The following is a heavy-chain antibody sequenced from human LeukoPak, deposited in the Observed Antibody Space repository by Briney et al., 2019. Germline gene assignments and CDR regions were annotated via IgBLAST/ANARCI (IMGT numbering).Heavy chain of an antibody. CDR1: GFTFSSYE. V-gene: IGHV3-48*03. D-gene: IGHD3-22*01. J-gene: IGHJ3*02. CDR3: ARDRDPGYNDSSGYRRVNAFDI. Sequence: PGGSLRLSCAASGFTFSSYEMNWVRQAPGKGLEGVSYISTSGSTKYYADSVKGRLTISRDNAKNSLYLQMNSLRAEDTAVYYCARDRDPGYNDSSGYRRVNAFDIWGQGTMVTVSS. CDR2: ISTSGSTK.